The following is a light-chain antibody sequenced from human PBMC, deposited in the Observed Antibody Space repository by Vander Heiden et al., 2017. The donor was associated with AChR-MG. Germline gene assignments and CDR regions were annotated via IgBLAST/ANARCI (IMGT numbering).Light chain of an antibody. CDR1: KLGDKY. CDR3: QAWDSSTHVV. Sequence: YELTQLPSVSVSPGQTSSISCSGDKLGDKYACWYQQKPGQSPVLVIYQDSKRPSGIPERFSGSNSGNTATLTISGTQAMDEADYYCQAWDSSTHVVFGGGTKLTVL. V-gene: IGLV3-1*01. J-gene: IGLJ2*01. CDR2: QDS.